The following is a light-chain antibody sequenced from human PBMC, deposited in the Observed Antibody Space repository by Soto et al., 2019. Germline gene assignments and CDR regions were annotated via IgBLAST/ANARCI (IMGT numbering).Light chain of an antibody. V-gene: IGLV2-11*01. Sequence: QSALTQPASVSGSLGQSITISCTGTNSDIGGYNYVSWYQQHPGKAPKLMIYDVTKRPSGVPDRFSGSKSGNTASLTISGLQAEDEADYYCCSYAGSHTWVFGGGTKVTVL. CDR1: NSDIGGYNY. J-gene: IGLJ3*02. CDR2: DVT. CDR3: CSYAGSHTWV.